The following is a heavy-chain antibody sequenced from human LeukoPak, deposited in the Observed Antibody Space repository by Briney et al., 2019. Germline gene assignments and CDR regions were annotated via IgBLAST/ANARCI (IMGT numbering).Heavy chain of an antibody. D-gene: IGHD5-24*01. CDR1: GFSFSSYA. CDR3: ASGEMATIID. CDR2: ISSTGVTT. Sequence: PGGSLRLSCAVSGFSFSSYAMHWVRQAPGRGLEYVSAISSTGVTTSYANSVKGRFTISRDNAKNSLYLQMNSLRAEDTAVYYCASGEMATIIDWGQGTLVTVSS. J-gene: IGHJ4*02. V-gene: IGHV3-64*01.